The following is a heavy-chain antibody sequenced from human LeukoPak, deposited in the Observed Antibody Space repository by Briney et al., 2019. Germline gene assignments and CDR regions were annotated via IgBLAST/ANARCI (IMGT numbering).Heavy chain of an antibody. CDR1: GFTFSTYG. CDR2: ISGSSTSI. Sequence: GGSLRLSCATSGFTFSTYGMHWVRQAPGKGLEWVSYISGSSTSIYHADSVKGRFTISRDNAKNALYLQMNSLRAEDTAVYYCARDVGYRSWFDPWGQGTLVIVSS. D-gene: IGHD5-18*01. V-gene: IGHV3-48*01. CDR3: ARDVGYRSWFDP. J-gene: IGHJ5*02.